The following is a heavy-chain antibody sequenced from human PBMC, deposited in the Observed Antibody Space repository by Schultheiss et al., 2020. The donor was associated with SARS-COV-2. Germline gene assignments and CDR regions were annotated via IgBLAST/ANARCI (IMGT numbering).Heavy chain of an antibody. D-gene: IGHD3-22*01. J-gene: IGHJ4*02. CDR1: GFIFTSYG. V-gene: IGHV3-15*01. Sequence: GGSLRLSCEASGFIFTSYGMHWVRQAPGKGLEWVGRIKSKTDGGTTDYAAPVKGRFTISRDDSKNTLYLQMNSLKTEDTAVYYCASGSSGYLLWGQGTLVTVSS. CDR2: IKSKTDGGTT. CDR3: ASGSSGYLL.